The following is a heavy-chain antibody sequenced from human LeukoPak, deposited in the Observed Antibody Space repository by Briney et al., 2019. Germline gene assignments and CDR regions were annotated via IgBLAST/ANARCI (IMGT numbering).Heavy chain of an antibody. CDR2: INPNSGGT. D-gene: IGHD2-2*01. V-gene: IGHV1-2*02. J-gene: IGHJ6*04. CDR1: GYTFTGYY. Sequence: GASVKVSCKASGYTFTGYYMHWVRQAPGQGLEWMGWINPNSGGTNYAQKFQGRVTMTRDTSISTAYMELSRLRSDDTAVYYCASRGVPAARPGWTTDVWGKGTTVTVSS. CDR3: ASRGVPAARPGWTTDV.